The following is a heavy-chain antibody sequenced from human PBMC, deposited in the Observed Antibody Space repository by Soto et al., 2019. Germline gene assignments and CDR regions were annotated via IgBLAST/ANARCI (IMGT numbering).Heavy chain of an antibody. Sequence: QVQLQESGPGLVKPSQTLSLTCTVSGGSISSGGYYWSWIRQHPGKGLEWIGYIYYSGSTYYNPSLKSGVTISVAPSKNQFSLKLSSVTAADTAVYYCARDRGLGVKPYYFDYWGQGTLVTVSS. CDR2: IYYSGST. CDR1: GGSISSGGYY. CDR3: ARDRGLGVKPYYFDY. J-gene: IGHJ4*02. D-gene: IGHD6-19*01. V-gene: IGHV4-31*03.